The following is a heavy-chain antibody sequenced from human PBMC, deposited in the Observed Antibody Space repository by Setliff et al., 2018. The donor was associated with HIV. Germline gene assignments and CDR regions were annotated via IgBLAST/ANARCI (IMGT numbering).Heavy chain of an antibody. CDR1: GGSISSGSYY. J-gene: IGHJ5*02. CDR3: ARGVQAQVVLMSYVKGRFDP. CDR2: INHRGDT. D-gene: IGHD2-8*01. V-gene: IGHV4-61*10. Sequence: PSETLSLTCTVSGGSISSGSYYWSWMRQPAGKGLEWIGDINHRGDTKYNPSLGSRVIISVDKSKNQFSLKLISLTAADTAKYFCARGVQAQVVLMSYVKGRFDPWGQGTQVTVLL.